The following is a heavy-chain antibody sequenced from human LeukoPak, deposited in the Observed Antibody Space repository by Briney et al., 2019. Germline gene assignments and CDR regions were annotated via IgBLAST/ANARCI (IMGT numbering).Heavy chain of an antibody. J-gene: IGHJ3*01. CDR3: ARAVGPFDF. Sequence: GRSLRLSCAASGFIFSTYGIHWVRQPPGKGLEWVAVIWHDGSITYYADSVKGRFTISRDNSKDTLYLEVNSLRAEDTAVYYCARAVGPFDFWGQGTMVTVSS. CDR1: GFIFSTYG. V-gene: IGHV3-33*01. CDR2: IWHDGSIT.